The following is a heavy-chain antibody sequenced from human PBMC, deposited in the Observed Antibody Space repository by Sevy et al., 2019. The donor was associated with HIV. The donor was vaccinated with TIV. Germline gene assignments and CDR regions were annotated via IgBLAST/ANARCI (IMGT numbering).Heavy chain of an antibody. Sequence: GGSLRLSCRGSGFTFSDSAVHWVRQGPGKGLEWVAVISYDGGNKYYADSVKGRFTISRDNSKSMAYLQMNSLRAEDTAVYYCASKGGSRPNDAFDTWGQGTMVTVSS. CDR2: ISYDGGNK. V-gene: IGHV3-30-3*01. J-gene: IGHJ3*02. D-gene: IGHD3-10*01. CDR3: ASKGGSRPNDAFDT. CDR1: GFTFSDSA.